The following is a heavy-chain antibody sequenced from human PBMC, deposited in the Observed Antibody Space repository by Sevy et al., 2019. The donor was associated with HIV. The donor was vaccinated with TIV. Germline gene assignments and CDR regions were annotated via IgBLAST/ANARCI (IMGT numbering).Heavy chain of an antibody. D-gene: IGHD3-9*01. CDR3: ARVDILTGYSPLWY. CDR1: GFTFSSYG. CDR2: IKQDGSEK. V-gene: IGHV3-7*03. Sequence: GGSLRLSCAASGFTFSSYGMSWVRQAPGKGLEWVANIKQDGSEKYYVDSVKGRFTISRDNAKNSLYLQMNSLRAEDTAVYYCARVDILTGYSPLWYWGQGTLVTVSS. J-gene: IGHJ4*02.